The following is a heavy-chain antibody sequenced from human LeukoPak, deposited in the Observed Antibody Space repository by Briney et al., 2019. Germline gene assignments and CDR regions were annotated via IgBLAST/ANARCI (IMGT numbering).Heavy chain of an antibody. D-gene: IGHD3-22*01. CDR1: GFTFSSNG. J-gene: IGHJ4*02. CDR3: ARDGSSGYLHFDY. CDR2: ICHDGSTK. V-gene: IGHV3-33*01. Sequence: GRFLRLSCAASGFTFSSNGMHWVRQAPGKGLEWVAVICHDGSTKYYSDPVKGRFTISRDNSKNRLYLQMNSLRVEDTAVYYCARDGSSGYLHFDYWGQGTLVTVS.